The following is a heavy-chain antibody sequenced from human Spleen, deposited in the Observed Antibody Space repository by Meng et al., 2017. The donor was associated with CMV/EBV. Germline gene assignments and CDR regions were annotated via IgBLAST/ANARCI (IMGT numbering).Heavy chain of an antibody. V-gene: IGHV4-34*01. D-gene: IGHD1-14*01. CDR2: FYYTGGT. CDR1: GGSFSGYY. CDR3: ASPGDPEAFDT. Sequence: SQTLSLTCAVYGGSFSGYYWSWIRQPPGKGLEWIGSFYYTGGTYYNPSLKSRVTISVDTSRNQFSLRLTSVTAADTAVYYCASPGDPEAFDTWGQGTMVTVSS. J-gene: IGHJ3*02.